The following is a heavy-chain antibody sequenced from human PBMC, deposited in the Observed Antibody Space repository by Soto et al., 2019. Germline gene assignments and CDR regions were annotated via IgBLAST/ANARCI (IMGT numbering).Heavy chain of an antibody. D-gene: IGHD3-22*01. CDR1: GGSISSGGYS. V-gene: IGHV4-30-2*01. J-gene: IGHJ6*02. CDR3: ASTLTCYYDSSRYCGMAV. CDR2: IYHSGST. Sequence: SETLSLTCAVSGGSISSGGYSWSWIRQPPGKGLEWIGYIYHSGSTYYNPSLKSRVTISVDRSKNQFSLKLSSVTAAHTAVYYCASTLTCYYDSSRYCGMAVWGQGTTVTVSS.